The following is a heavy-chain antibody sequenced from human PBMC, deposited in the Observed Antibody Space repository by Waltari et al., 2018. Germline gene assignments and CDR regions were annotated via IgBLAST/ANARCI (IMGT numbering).Heavy chain of an antibody. V-gene: IGHV5-51*01. Sequence: EVQLVQSGAEVKKPGESLKISCKGSGYSFTSYWIGWVRQMPGKGLEWMGIIYPGDSYTRYSPSFQGQVTISADKSISTAYLQWSSLKASDTAMYYCARLEYYYGSGTFRFDAFDIWGQGTMVTVSS. CDR1: GYSFTSYW. D-gene: IGHD3-10*01. J-gene: IGHJ3*02. CDR3: ARLEYYYGSGTFRFDAFDI. CDR2: IYPGDSYT.